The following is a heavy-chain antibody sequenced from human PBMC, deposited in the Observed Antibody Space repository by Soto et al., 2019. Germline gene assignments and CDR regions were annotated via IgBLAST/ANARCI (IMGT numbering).Heavy chain of an antibody. CDR2: ISGSGGST. CDR1: GFTFSSYA. D-gene: IGHD3-3*01. CDR3: AKDPALSIFGVVKYYFDY. J-gene: IGHJ4*02. V-gene: IGHV3-23*01. Sequence: GGSLRLSCAASGFTFSSYAMSWVRQAPWKGLEWVSAISGSGGSTYYADSVKGRFTISRDNSKTTLYLQMNSLRAEDTAVYYCAKDPALSIFGVVKYYFDYWGQGTLVTVSS.